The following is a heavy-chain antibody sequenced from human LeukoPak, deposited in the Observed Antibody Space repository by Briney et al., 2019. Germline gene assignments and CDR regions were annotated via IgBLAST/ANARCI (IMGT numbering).Heavy chain of an antibody. D-gene: IGHD6-19*01. Sequence: ASVKVSCKASGYTFTSYAMHWVRQALGQRLEWMGWINAGNGNTKYSQEFQGRVTITRDTSASTAYMELSSLRSEDMAVYYCATNSGYSSGWYFDYWGQGTLVTVSS. V-gene: IGHV1-3*03. CDR2: INAGNGNT. CDR1: GYTFTSYA. J-gene: IGHJ4*02. CDR3: ATNSGYSSGWYFDY.